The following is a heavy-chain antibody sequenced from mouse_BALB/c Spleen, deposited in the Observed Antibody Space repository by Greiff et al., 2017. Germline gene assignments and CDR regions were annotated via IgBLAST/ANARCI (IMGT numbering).Heavy chain of an antibody. V-gene: IGHV5-6-5*01. CDR3: ARGFITTVVADY. CDR1: GFTFSSYA. J-gene: IGHJ2*01. CDR2: ISSGGST. Sequence: EVKLQESGGGLVKPGGSLKLSCAASGFTFSSYAMSWVRQTPEKRLEWVASISSGGSTYYPDSLKGRCTISRDNARNILYLQMSSLRSEDTAMYYCARGFITTVVADYWGQGTTLTVSS. D-gene: IGHD1-1*01.